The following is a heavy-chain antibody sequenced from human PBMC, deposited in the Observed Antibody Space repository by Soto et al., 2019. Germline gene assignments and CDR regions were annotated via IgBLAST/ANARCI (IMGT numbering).Heavy chain of an antibody. Sequence: QVQLQESGPGLVKPSETLSLTCTVSGGSISSYYWSWIRQPPGKRLEWIGYIYYSGRTNYNPCLKSRITISVHASKGQYSLERGSVTAADTAVYYCARVWGVRSVYFDYWGQGTLVTVSS. V-gene: IGHV4-59*01. CDR1: GGSISSYY. CDR2: IYYSGRT. CDR3: ARVWGVRSVYFDY. J-gene: IGHJ4*02. D-gene: IGHD3-16*01.